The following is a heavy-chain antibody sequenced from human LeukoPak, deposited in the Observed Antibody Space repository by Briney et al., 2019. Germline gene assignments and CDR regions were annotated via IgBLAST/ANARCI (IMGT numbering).Heavy chain of an antibody. CDR1: GXSIFSYY. CDR2: IYYSGST. CDR3: ARHLNNCGDDCYIFDY. V-gene: IGHV4-59*08. J-gene: IGHJ4*02. D-gene: IGHD2-21*01. Sequence: SETLSLTCTVSGXSIFSYYWSWIRQPPGKGLEWMGYIYYSGSTNYDPSLKSRVTISVDTSKNQFSLRVSSVTAADTAVYYCARHLNNCGDDCYIFDYWGQGTLVTVSS.